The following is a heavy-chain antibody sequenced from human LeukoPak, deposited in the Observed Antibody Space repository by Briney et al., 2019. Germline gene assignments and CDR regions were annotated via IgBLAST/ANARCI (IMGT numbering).Heavy chain of an antibody. D-gene: IGHD3-22*01. Sequence: PGGSLRLSCVGSGFILRAYWMAWVRQAPGKGPEWVANINEDGSEERYVDSVRGRFTISRDNTKNSLFLQMNSLRDDDTAVYYCARGGIFNPYELWGQGTLVTVSS. J-gene: IGHJ4*02. CDR3: ARGGIFNPYEL. V-gene: IGHV3-7*01. CDR2: INEDGSEE. CDR1: GFILRAYW.